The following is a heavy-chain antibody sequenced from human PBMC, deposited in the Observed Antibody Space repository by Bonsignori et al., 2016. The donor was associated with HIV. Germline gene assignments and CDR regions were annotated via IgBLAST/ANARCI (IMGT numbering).Heavy chain of an antibody. J-gene: IGHJ3*02. V-gene: IGHV3-9*01. Sequence: WIRQPPGKGLEWVSGISWNSGSIGYADSVKGRFTISRDNAKNSLYLQMNSLRAEDTALYYCAKGYSHEAFDIWGQGTMVTVSS. CDR2: ISWNSGSI. D-gene: IGHD2-21*01. CDR3: AKGYSHEAFDI.